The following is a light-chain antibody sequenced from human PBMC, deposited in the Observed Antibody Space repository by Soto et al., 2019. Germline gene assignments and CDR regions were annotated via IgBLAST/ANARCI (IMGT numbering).Light chain of an antibody. Sequence: QSALTQPASVSGSPGQSITISCTGTSSDVGGYNYVSWYQQHPGKAPKLMIYDVSNRPSGVSNRFSGSKSGNTASLTISGLQAEDEAYYYCSSYTSSNTQVFGGGTKLTVL. CDR3: SSYTSSNTQV. V-gene: IGLV2-14*01. J-gene: IGLJ3*02. CDR1: SSDVGGYNY. CDR2: DVS.